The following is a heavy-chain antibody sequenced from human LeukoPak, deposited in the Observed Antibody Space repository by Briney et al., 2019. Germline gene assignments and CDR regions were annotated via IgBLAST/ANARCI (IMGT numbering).Heavy chain of an antibody. CDR3: ARDEQLWYQHWFDP. Sequence: GGSLRLSCAASGFTFSSYSMNWVRQAPGKGLEWVSYISSSSSTIYYADSVKGRFTISRDNAKNSLYLQMNSLRAEDTAVYYCARDEQLWYQHWFDPWGQGTLVTVSS. D-gene: IGHD5-18*01. J-gene: IGHJ5*02. CDR2: ISSSSSTI. V-gene: IGHV3-48*01. CDR1: GFTFSSYS.